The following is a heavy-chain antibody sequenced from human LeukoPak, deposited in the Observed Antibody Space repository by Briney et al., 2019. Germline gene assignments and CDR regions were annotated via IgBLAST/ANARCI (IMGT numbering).Heavy chain of an antibody. D-gene: IGHD3-3*01. CDR3: AKEYDFWSGYYNNWFDP. CDR1: GFSFSTYA. V-gene: IGHV3-23*01. J-gene: IGHJ5*02. Sequence: GGSLRLSCAASGFSFSTYAMGWVRQAPGKGLEWVSSISGTGDSTYYADSVKGRFTISRDNSKNTLYLQMNSLRAEDTAVYYCAKEYDFWSGYYNNWFDPWGQGTLVTVSS. CDR2: ISGTGDST.